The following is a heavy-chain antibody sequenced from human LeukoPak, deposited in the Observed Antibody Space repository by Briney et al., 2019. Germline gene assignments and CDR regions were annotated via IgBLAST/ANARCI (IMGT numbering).Heavy chain of an antibody. CDR3: ARGFWGRFDY. CDR2: INHSGST. J-gene: IGHJ4*02. CDR1: GGSISSSSYY. D-gene: IGHD7-27*01. V-gene: IGHV4-39*07. Sequence: SETLSLTCTVSGGSISSSSYYWGWIRQPPGKGLEWIGEINHSGSTNYNPSLKSRVTISVDTSKNQFSLKLSSVTAADTAVYYCARGFWGRFDYWGQGTLVTVSS.